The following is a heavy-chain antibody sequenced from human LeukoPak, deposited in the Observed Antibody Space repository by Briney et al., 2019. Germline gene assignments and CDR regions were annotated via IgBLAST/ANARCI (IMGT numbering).Heavy chain of an antibody. CDR1: GFTFSSHW. D-gene: IGHD2-21*02. J-gene: IGHJ1*01. Sequence: PGGSLRLSCAASGFTFSSHWMHWVRHAPGKGLVWVSRINSDGSSVSYADSVKGRFTISRDNAKNTLYLQMNSLRVEDTAVYYCTSWGDTTAEYFQRWGQGTLVTVSS. CDR3: TSWGDTTAEYFQR. CDR2: INSDGSSV. V-gene: IGHV3-74*01.